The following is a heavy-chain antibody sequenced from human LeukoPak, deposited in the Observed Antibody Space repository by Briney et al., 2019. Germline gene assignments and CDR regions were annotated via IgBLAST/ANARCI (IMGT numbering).Heavy chain of an antibody. CDR2: ISAYDGNT. D-gene: IGHD1-26*01. Sequence: SVKVSCKASGLTFSNYGITWVRQAPGQGLEWVGWISAYDGNTNYAQKFQGRVTMTTDTSTSTAHMELRSLRYDDTAVYYCARDGRFAAYEPDYWGQGTLVTVSS. CDR1: GLTFSNYG. J-gene: IGHJ4*02. CDR3: ARDGRFAAYEPDY. V-gene: IGHV1-18*01.